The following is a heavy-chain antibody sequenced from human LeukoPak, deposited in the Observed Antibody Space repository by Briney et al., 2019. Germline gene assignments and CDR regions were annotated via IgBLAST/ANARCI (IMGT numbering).Heavy chain of an antibody. D-gene: IGHD3-10*01. V-gene: IGHV4-39*01. CDR2: IYYSGST. J-gene: IGHJ5*02. Sequence: SETLSLTCTVSGGSISSSSYYWGWIRQPPGKGLEWIGSIYYSGSTYYNPSLKSRVTISVDTSKNQFSLKLSSVTAADTAVYYCARPVVWFGESEGWFDPWGQGTLVTVSS. CDR1: GGSISSSSYY. CDR3: ARPVVWFGESEGWFDP.